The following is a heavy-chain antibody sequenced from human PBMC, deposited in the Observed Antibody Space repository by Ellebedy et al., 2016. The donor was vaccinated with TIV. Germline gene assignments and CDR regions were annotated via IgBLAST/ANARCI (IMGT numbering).Heavy chain of an antibody. D-gene: IGHD2-15*01. J-gene: IGHJ4*02. V-gene: IGHV1-2*04. CDR1: GYTFTGYY. Sequence: ASVKVSCKASGYTFTGYYMHWVRQAPGQGLEWMGWINSNSGGTNYAQKFQGWVTMTRDTSISTAYMEVSRLRSDDTAVYYCARDSLKGGSCYPHYWGQGTLVTVSS. CDR2: INSNSGGT. CDR3: ARDSLKGGSCYPHY.